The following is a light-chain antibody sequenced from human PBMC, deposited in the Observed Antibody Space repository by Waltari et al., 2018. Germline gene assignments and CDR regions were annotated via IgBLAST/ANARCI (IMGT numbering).Light chain of an antibody. CDR3: AAWDDSLSGHFV. CDR1: LPNLGDNF. Sequence: QSVLTQPPSASGTPGQSVTISCSGSLPNLGDNFVYWYQQVPGTAPKILIYRNDQRPSGVPDRFSASKSGTSASLAISGLRSEDEADYFCAAWDDSLSGHFVFGTGTKVIV. V-gene: IGLV1-47*01. J-gene: IGLJ1*01. CDR2: RND.